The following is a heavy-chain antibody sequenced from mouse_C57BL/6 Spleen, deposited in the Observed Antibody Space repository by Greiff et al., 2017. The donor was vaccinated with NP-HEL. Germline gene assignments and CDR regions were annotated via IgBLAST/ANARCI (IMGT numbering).Heavy chain of an antibody. V-gene: IGHV1-52*01. J-gene: IGHJ3*01. Sequence: VQLQQSGAELVRPGSSVKLSCKASGYTFTSYWMHWVKQRPIQGLEWIGNIDPSDSETHYNQKFKDKATLTVDKSSSTAYMQLSSLTSEDSAVYYCVRGIYDGPFAYWGQGTLVTVSA. CDR2: IDPSDSET. CDR1: GYTFTSYW. CDR3: VRGIYDGPFAY. D-gene: IGHD2-3*01.